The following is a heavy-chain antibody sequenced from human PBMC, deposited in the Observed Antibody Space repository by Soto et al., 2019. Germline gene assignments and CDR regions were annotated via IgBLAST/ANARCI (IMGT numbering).Heavy chain of an antibody. D-gene: IGHD3-16*02. CDR2: ISSGGHTI. Sequence: GGSLRLSCAVSGFTFSDYYMSWIRQAPGKGLEWVSYISSGGHTIYNADSVRGRFTISRDSAKNSLYLQMNSLRAEDTAVYYCARGQSYDNIWSIYRSQYYFDYWCLGTLVTVSS. V-gene: IGHV3-11*01. CDR3: ARGQSYDNIWSIYRSQYYFDY. J-gene: IGHJ4*02. CDR1: GFTFSDYY.